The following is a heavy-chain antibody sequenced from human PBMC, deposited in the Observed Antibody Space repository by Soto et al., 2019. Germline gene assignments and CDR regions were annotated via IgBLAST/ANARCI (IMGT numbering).Heavy chain of an antibody. CDR3: AMVDNYVTPTPQDV. CDR2: ISPYTGDT. V-gene: IGHV1-18*01. Sequence: QVQLVQSGDEMKKPGASVRVSCKASGYIFVNYAIAWERQAPGQGLEWMGWISPYTGDTHSASKVQGRLTMTTDTSTSTAYMDLWSLTSDDTAVYYCAMVDNYVTPTPQDVWGKGTTVTV. J-gene: IGHJ6*03. CDR1: GYIFVNYA. D-gene: IGHD3-16*01.